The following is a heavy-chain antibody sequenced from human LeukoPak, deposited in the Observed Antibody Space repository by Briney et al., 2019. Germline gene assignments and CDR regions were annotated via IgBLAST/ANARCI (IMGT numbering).Heavy chain of an antibody. CDR3: ARDSLGLPSLEWANWLHT. V-gene: IGHV4-39*01. Sequence: PSETLSLTCTVSGGSIRSSDYYWAWLRQPPGRGLEWIGTIHYSGSTFYKPPLKSRLTVPADTSRNQFYMKLSSVTAAGAAVYYCARDSLGLPSLEWANWLHTWGQGTVVTVSS. CDR1: GGSIRSSDYY. D-gene: IGHD4-11*01. CDR2: IHYSGST. J-gene: IGHJ5*02.